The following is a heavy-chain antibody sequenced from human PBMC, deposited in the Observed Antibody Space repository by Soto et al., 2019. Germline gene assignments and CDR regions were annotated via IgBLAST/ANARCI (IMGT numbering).Heavy chain of an antibody. D-gene: IGHD3-3*01. CDR2: ISGSGGST. Sequence: GGSLRLSCAASGFTFSSYSISWVRPAPGKGLEWVSAISGSGGSTYYADSVKGRFTISRDNSKNTLYLQMNSLRAEDTAVYYCAKDRRITIFGVDTNFDYWGQGTLVTVSS. V-gene: IGHV3-23*01. J-gene: IGHJ4*02. CDR1: GFTFSSYS. CDR3: AKDRRITIFGVDTNFDY.